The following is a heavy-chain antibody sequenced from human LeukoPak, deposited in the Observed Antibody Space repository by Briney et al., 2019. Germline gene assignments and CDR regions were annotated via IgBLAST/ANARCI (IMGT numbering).Heavy chain of an antibody. CDR3: ARVGYYESSGYYEY. J-gene: IGHJ4*02. CDR1: GYTLTDYY. CDR2: INPNSGGT. Sequence: VASVKVSCKASGYTLTDYYMHWVRQAPGQGLEWMGRINPNSGGTNYAQKFQGRVTMTRDTSISTVYMELSRLRSDDTAVYYCARVGYYESSGYYEYWGQGTQVTVSS. D-gene: IGHD3-22*01. V-gene: IGHV1-2*06.